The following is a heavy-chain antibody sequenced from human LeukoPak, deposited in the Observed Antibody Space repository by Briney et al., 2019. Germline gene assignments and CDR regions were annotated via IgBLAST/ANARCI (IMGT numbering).Heavy chain of an antibody. D-gene: IGHD6-6*01. CDR2: INHSGST. Sequence: SETLSLTCAVYGGSFSGYYWSWIRQPPGKGLEWIGEINHSGSTNYNPSLKSRVTISVDTSKNQFSLKLSSVTAADTAVYYCASPYSSSSEGAFDSWGQGTMVTVSS. CDR3: ASPYSSSSEGAFDS. V-gene: IGHV4-34*01. J-gene: IGHJ3*02. CDR1: GGSFSGYY.